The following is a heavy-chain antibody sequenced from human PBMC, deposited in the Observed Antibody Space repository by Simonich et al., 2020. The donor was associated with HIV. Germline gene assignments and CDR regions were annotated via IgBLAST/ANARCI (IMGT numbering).Heavy chain of an antibody. CDR2: TKSKAYGATT. Sequence: EVQLVESGGGLVQPGRSLRLSCTASGFTFGDYALSWVRQAPGKGVGLEVFTKSKAYGATTEYAASVKGRFTISRDDSKSIVYLQMNSLKTEDTAVYYCSRLQGGSDWYFDLWGRGSLVTVSS. CDR3: SRLQGGSDWYFDL. V-gene: IGHV3-49*04. D-gene: IGHD3-16*01. J-gene: IGHJ2*01. CDR1: GFTFGDYA.